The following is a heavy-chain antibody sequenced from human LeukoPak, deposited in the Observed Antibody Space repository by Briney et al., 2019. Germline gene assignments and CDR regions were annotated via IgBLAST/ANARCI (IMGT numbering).Heavy chain of an antibody. Sequence: GGSLRLSCAASGFTFSNYWMTWVRQAPGKGLQWVANINQDGSEKYYVDSVEGRFTISRDNAKNSLYLQMNSLRVEDRAVYYCARVGKSEDHFDYWGQGTLVTVSS. CDR3: ARVGKSEDHFDY. V-gene: IGHV3-7*03. J-gene: IGHJ4*02. CDR2: INQDGSEK. CDR1: GFTFSNYW. D-gene: IGHD7-27*01.